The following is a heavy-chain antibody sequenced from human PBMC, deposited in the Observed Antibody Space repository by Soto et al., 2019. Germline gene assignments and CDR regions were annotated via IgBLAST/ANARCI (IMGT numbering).Heavy chain of an antibody. V-gene: IGHV1-69*13. CDR1: GGTFSSYA. J-gene: IGHJ6*02. D-gene: IGHD6-13*01. CDR3: ARGGSSSWSGYYYYGMDV. Sequence: SVKVSCKASGGTFSSYAISWVRQAPGQGLEWMGGIIPIFGTANYAQKFQGRVTITADESTSTAYMELSSLRSEDTAVYYCARGGSSSWSGYYYYGMDVWGQGTTITVSS. CDR2: IIPIFGTA.